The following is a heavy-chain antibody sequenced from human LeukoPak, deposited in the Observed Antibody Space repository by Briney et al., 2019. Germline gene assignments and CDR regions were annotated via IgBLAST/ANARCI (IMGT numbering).Heavy chain of an antibody. J-gene: IGHJ5*02. CDR3: GKDGGQYSSGPEFDP. Sequence: GGSLRLSCAASGLLFSNTAMNWARQSPGRGLEWVSAISGWGERAFYADTVKGLFTISRDNSKNILYLQMNSLTADDTAIYYCGKDGGQYSSGPEFDPRGQGALVTVSS. V-gene: IGHV3-23*01. D-gene: IGHD6-19*01. CDR2: ISGWGERA. CDR1: GLLFSNTA.